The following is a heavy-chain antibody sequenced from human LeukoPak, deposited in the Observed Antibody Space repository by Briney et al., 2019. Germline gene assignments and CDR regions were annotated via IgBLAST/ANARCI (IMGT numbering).Heavy chain of an antibody. CDR2: ISYDGSNK. V-gene: IGHV3-30*04. CDR1: GFTFDSDA. J-gene: IGHJ4*02. CDR3: AKGHSSGWYYFDY. Sequence: GGSLRLSCVVSGFTFDSDAMHWVRQAPGKGLEWVAVISYDGSNKYYADSVKGRFTISRDNSKNTLYLQMNSLRAEDTAVYYCAKGHSSGWYYFDYWGQGTLVTVSS. D-gene: IGHD6-19*01.